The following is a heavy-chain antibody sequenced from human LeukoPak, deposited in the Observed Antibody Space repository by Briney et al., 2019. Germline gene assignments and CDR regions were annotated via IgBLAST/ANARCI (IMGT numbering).Heavy chain of an antibody. D-gene: IGHD2-2*01. CDR1: GGSISSYY. J-gene: IGHJ4*02. CDR2: IYHSGRT. V-gene: IGHV4-59*12. CDR3: AREPIGYCSSTSCFGFDY. Sequence: SETLSLTCTVSGGSISSYYWSWIRQPPGKGLEWIGYIYHSGRTNYNPSLKSRVTISVDTSKNQFSLKLSSVTAADTAVYYCAREPIGYCSSTSCFGFDYWGQGTLVTVSS.